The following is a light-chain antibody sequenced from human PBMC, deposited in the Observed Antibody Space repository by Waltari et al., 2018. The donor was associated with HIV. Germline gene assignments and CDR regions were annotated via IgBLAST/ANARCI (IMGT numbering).Light chain of an antibody. CDR3: QQYNSYWT. J-gene: IGKJ1*01. Sequence: DIQMTQSPSTLSASVGARVTITCRASQSISSWLAWYQQKPGKAPKLLIYKAFSLESGVPSRFSGSGSGTEFTLTISSLQPDDFATYYCQQYNSYWTFGQGTKVEIK. CDR1: QSISSW. V-gene: IGKV1-5*03. CDR2: KAF.